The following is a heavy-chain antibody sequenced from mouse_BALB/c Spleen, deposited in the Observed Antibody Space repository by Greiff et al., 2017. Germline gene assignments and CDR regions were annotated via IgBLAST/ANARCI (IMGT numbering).Heavy chain of an antibody. CDR3: ARIVLYDGYPAWFAY. D-gene: IGHD2-3*01. Sequence: QVTLKVSGPGILQPSQTLSLTCSFSGFSLSTSGMGVGWIRQPSGTGLEWLAHIWWDDDKRYNPALKSRLTISKDTSSNQVFLKIASVDTADTATYYCARIVLYDGYPAWFAYWGQGTLVTVSA. V-gene: IGHV8-8*01. CDR1: GFSLSTSGMG. CDR2: IWWDDDK. J-gene: IGHJ3*01.